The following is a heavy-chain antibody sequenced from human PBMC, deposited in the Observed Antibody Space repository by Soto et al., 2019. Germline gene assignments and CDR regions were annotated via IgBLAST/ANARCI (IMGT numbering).Heavy chain of an antibody. CDR2: IYYSGST. J-gene: IGHJ4*02. CDR3: ARSDGRY. CDR1: GGSISSYC. Sequence: TLSLTCTVSGGSISSYCWSWIRQPPGKGLEWIGYIYYSGSTNYNPSLKSRVTISVDTSKNQFSLKLSSVTAADTAVYYCARSDGRYWGQGTLVTVSS. V-gene: IGHV4-59*01.